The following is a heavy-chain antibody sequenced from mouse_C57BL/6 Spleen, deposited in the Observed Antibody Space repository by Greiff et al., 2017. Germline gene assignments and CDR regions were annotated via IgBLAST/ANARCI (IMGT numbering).Heavy chain of an antibody. Sequence: VQLQQSGPELVKPGASVKIPCKASGYTFTDYNMDWVKQSHGKSLEWIGDINPNNGGTSYNQKFKGKATLTVDKSSSTAYMELRSLTSEDTAVSYCARVNDGSSWYFDVWGTGTTVTVSS. CDR3: ARVNDGSSWYFDV. CDR2: INPNNGGT. D-gene: IGHD1-1*01. J-gene: IGHJ1*03. CDR1: GYTFTDYN. V-gene: IGHV1-18*01.